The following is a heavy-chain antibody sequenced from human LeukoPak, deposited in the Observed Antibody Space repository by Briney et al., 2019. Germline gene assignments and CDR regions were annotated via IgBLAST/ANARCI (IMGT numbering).Heavy chain of an antibody. CDR3: ARVIRSSSSGWFDP. D-gene: IGHD6-6*01. CDR2: INTNTGNP. V-gene: IGHV7-4-1*02. CDR1: GYTFTSYA. J-gene: IGHJ5*02. Sequence: GASVRVSCKASGYTFTSYAMNWVRQAPGQGLEWMGWINTNTGNPTYAQGFTGRFVFSLDTSVSTAYLQISSLKAEDTAVYYCARVIRSSSSGWFDPWGQGTLVTVSS.